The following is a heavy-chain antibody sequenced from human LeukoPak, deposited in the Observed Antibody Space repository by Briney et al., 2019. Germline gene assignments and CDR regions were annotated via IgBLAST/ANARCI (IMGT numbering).Heavy chain of an antibody. CDR1: GFTFSTYW. Sequence: GGSLRLSCAASGFTFSTYWMHWVRQVPGKGLEWVSAISGSGGSTYYADSVKGRFTISRDNSKNTLYLQMNSLRAEDTAVYYCAKDPPLYLDYDFWSGPAPWGQGTLVTVSS. V-gene: IGHV3-23*01. D-gene: IGHD3-3*01. CDR3: AKDPPLYLDYDFWSGPAP. J-gene: IGHJ5*02. CDR2: ISGSGGST.